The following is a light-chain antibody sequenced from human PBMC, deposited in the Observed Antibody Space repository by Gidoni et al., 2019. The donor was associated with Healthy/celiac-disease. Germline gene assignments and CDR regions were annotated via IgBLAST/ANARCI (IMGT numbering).Light chain of an antibody. CDR2: DAS. CDR1: QGMSSA. V-gene: IGKV1D-13*01. J-gene: IGKJ2*01. CDR3: QQFNNYPRT. Sequence: AIQLTQSPSSLSASVGDRVTITCRASQGMSSALPWYQQTPGKPPKLLIYDASSLESGVPSRFSGSGSGTDFTLTISSLQPEDFATYYCQQFNNYPRTFGQGTKLEIK.